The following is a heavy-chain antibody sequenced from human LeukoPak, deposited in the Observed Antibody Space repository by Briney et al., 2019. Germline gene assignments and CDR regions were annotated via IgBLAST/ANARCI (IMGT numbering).Heavy chain of an antibody. CDR1: GYTFTGYY. CDR3: ARVRREYSSGWGLYYYGMDV. J-gene: IGHJ6*02. D-gene: IGHD6-19*01. CDR2: INPNSGGT. Sequence: ASVTVSCKASGYTFTGYYMHWVRQAPGQGLEWMGWINPNSGGTNYAQKFQGRVTMTRDTSISTAYMELSRLRSDDTAVYYCARVRREYSSGWGLYYYGMDVWGQGTTVTVSS. V-gene: IGHV1-2*02.